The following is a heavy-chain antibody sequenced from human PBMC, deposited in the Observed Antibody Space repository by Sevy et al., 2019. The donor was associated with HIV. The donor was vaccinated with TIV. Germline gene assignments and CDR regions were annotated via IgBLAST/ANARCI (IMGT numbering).Heavy chain of an antibody. D-gene: IGHD3-3*01. J-gene: IGHJ5*01. V-gene: IGHV3-21*04. CDR2: ISDDSRYI. CDR1: GFNFRTYS. Sequence: GGSLRLSCAASGFNFRTYSMNWVRQAPGKGLEWLSSISDDSRYIYYPDSVKGRFTISRANAKNLFFLQMNNLRVEDTAIYYCARDFTIFGVVSGFDYWGQGNLVTVSS. CDR3: ARDFTIFGVVSGFDY.